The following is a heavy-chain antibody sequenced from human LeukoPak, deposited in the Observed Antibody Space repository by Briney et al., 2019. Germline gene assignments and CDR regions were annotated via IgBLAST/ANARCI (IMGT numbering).Heavy chain of an antibody. J-gene: IGHJ6*03. V-gene: IGHV3-7*01. CDR3: AREHFDYYYYYMDV. Sequence: PGGSLRLSCAASGFTFSSYWMSWVRQAPGKGLEWVANIKQDGSEKYYVDSVKGRFTISRDNAKNSLYLQMNSLRAEDTAVYYCAREHFDYYYYYMDVWGKGTTVTVSS. CDR1: GFTFSSYW. CDR2: IKQDGSEK. D-gene: IGHD3-3*02.